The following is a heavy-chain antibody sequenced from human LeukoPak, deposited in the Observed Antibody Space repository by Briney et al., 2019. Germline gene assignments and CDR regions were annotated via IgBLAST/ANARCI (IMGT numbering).Heavy chain of an antibody. CDR2: IYTSGST. V-gene: IGHV4-61*02. J-gene: IGHJ6*02. Sequence: SETLSLTCTVSGGSISSGSYYWSWIRQPAGKGLEWIGRIYTSGSTNYSPSLKSRVTISVDTSKNQFSLKLSSVTAADTAVYYCARGSYDMPYGMDVWGQGTTVTVSS. D-gene: IGHD3-9*01. CDR3: ARGSYDMPYGMDV. CDR1: GGSISSGSYY.